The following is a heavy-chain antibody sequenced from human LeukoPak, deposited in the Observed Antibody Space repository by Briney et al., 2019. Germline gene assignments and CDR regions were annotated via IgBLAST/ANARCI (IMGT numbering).Heavy chain of an antibody. J-gene: IGHJ4*02. V-gene: IGHV1-3*01. Sequence: ASVKVSCKASGYTFINYAINWGRQAPGQRPEWMGWINAVNGNTKYSQKFQGRVTITRDTSASTAYLELTSLTSADTAVYFCARGPRAAADDYWGQGTLVTVSS. D-gene: IGHD6-13*01. CDR3: ARGPRAAADDY. CDR1: GYTFINYA. CDR2: INAVNGNT.